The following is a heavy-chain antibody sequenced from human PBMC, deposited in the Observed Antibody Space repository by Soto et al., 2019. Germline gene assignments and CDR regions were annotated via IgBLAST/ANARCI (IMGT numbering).Heavy chain of an antibody. D-gene: IGHD3-10*01. Sequence: GEFLKISCKGSGDSFISYWIGWVRQMPGRGLEWMGIIYPHDSDTRYSPSFQGQVTISADKSISTAYLQWSSLKASDSAMYYCARLYGSGQWNWFDPWGQGTLVTVSS. CDR2: IYPHDSDT. CDR1: GDSFISYW. CDR3: ARLYGSGQWNWFDP. J-gene: IGHJ5*02. V-gene: IGHV5-51*01.